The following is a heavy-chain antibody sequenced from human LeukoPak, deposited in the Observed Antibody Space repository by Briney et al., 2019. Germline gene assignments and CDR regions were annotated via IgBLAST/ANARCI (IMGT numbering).Heavy chain of an antibody. V-gene: IGHV4-59*01. CDR2: IYYSGST. Sequence: SETPSLTCTVSGGSISSYYWSWIRQPPGKGLEWIGYIYYSGSTNYNPSLKSRVTISVDTSKNQFSLKLSSVTAADTAVYYCARGHSSYDYYYYGMDVWGQGTTVTVSS. J-gene: IGHJ6*02. CDR3: ARGHSSYDYYYYGMDV. D-gene: IGHD6-6*01. CDR1: GGSISSYY.